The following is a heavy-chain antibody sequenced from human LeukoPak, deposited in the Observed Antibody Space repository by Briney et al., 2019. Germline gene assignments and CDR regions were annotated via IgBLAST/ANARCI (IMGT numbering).Heavy chain of an antibody. CDR2: IYYSGST. CDR3: ARDRRIAVAGTAARMVYHGMDV. J-gene: IGHJ6*02. Sequence: SETLSLTCTVSGGSISSYYWSWIRQPPGKGLEWIGYIYYSGSTNYNPSLKSRVTISVDTSKNQFSLKVSSVTAADTAVYYCARDRRIAVAGTAARMVYHGMDVWGQGTTVTVSS. CDR1: GGSISSYY. V-gene: IGHV4-59*01. D-gene: IGHD6-19*01.